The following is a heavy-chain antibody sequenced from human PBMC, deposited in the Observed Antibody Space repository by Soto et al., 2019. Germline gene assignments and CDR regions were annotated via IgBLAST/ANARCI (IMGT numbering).Heavy chain of an antibody. CDR2: SRDKGHSYTT. D-gene: IGHD2-15*01. Sequence: EVQLMESGGGLVQPGGSLRLSCAVSGFTFRDYYLYWVRQAPGKGPEWVGRSRDKGHSYTTEYGASVKGRFTISRDDSRNSSYRQMNSLQTDDTAVDYSARASGGGSQHDVFDIWGQGTMVTVSS. J-gene: IGHJ3*02. CDR3: ARASGGGSQHDVFDI. V-gene: IGHV3-72*01. CDR1: GFTFRDYY.